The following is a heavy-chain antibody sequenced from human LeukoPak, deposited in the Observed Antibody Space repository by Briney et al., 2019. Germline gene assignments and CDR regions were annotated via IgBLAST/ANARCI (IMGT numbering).Heavy chain of an antibody. CDR3: AKQPPGGYYYESSGYYQYFQH. D-gene: IGHD3-22*01. CDR2: IGSSSSST. CDR1: GFTFSNYE. J-gene: IGHJ1*01. V-gene: IGHV3-48*03. Sequence: GGSLRLSCAASGFTFSNYEMNWVRQAPGKGLEWVSYIGSSSSSTYYADSVKGRFTISRDNSKNTLYLQMNSLRAEDTAVYYCAKQPPGGYYYESSGYYQYFQHWGQGTLVTVSS.